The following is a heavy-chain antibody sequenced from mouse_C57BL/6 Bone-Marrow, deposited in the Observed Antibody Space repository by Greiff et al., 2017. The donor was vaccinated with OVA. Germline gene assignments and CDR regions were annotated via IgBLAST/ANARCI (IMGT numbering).Heavy chain of an antibody. J-gene: IGHJ4*01. CDR3: AIYGSSYAMDD. V-gene: IGHV2-2*01. D-gene: IGHD1-1*01. CDR2: IWRGGST. CDR1: GFSLTSYG. Sequence: VQLQESGPGLVQPSQSLSITCTVSGFSLTSYGVHWVRQSPGKGLEWLGVIWRGGSTDYNAAFISRLSISKDNSKSQVFFKMNSLQADDTAIYYCAIYGSSYAMDDWGQGTSVTVSS.